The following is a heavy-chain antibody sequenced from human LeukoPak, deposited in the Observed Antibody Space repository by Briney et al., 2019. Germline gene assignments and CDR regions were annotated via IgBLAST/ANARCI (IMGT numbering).Heavy chain of an antibody. D-gene: IGHD1-26*01. CDR2: ISGSGGST. CDR1: GLTFSNFA. Sequence: GGSLRLSCAASGLTFSNFAMSWARPAPGKGLGWVSAISGSGGSTYQADSVKGRFTISRDNSKNTLFLQMNSLRAEDTAVYYCARVIAWEHIDYWGQGTLVTVSS. V-gene: IGHV3-23*01. CDR3: ARVIAWEHIDY. J-gene: IGHJ4*02.